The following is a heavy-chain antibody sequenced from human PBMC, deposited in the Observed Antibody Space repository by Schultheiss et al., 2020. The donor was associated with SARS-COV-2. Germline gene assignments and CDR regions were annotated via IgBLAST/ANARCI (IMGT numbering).Heavy chain of an antibody. V-gene: IGHV4-59*01. J-gene: IGHJ3*02. CDR3: ARVDPPFYYDSSGYYYSAFDI. Sequence: SQTLSLTCAVYGGSFSGYYWSWIRQPPGKGLEWIGYIYYSGSTNYNPSLKSRVTISVDTSKNQFSLKLSSVTAADTAVYYCARVDPPFYYDSSGYYYSAFDIWGQGTMVTVSS. CDR1: GGSFSGYY. D-gene: IGHD3-22*01. CDR2: IYYSGST.